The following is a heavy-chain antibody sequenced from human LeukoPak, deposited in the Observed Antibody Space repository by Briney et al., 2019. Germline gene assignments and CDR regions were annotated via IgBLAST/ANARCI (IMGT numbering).Heavy chain of an antibody. J-gene: IGHJ4*02. CDR3: ARGGYYGDYFDY. Sequence: SETLSLTCAVYGGSFSGYYWSWIRQPPGKGLERIGEINHSGSTNYNPSLKSRVTISVDTSKNQFSLKLSSVTAADTAVYYCARGGYYGDYFDYWGQGTLVTVSS. V-gene: IGHV4-34*01. CDR2: INHSGST. D-gene: IGHD4-17*01. CDR1: GGSFSGYY.